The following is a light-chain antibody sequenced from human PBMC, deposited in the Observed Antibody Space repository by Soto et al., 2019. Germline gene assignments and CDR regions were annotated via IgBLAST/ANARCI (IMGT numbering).Light chain of an antibody. J-gene: IGKJ1*01. CDR2: HAS. CDR3: QQYNNWPRT. CDR1: QSISNW. Sequence: DIQMTQSPSTLPASEGARVKITCRASQSISNWLAWYQQKPGTAPKVLIYHASNLQSGVPSRFSGSGSGTEFTLTINSLQSEDFAVYYCQQYNNWPRTFGQGTKVDIK. V-gene: IGKV1-5*01.